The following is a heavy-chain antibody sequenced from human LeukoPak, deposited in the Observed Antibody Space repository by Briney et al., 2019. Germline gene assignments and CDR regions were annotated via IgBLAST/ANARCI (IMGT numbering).Heavy chain of an antibody. Sequence: GGSLRLSCAASGFTFSSYWMSWVRQAPGKGLEWVANIKQGGSEKYYVDSVKGRFTISRDNAKNSLYLQMNSLRAEDTAVYYCARDGLYYDFWSGSRAYYYGMDVWGQGTTVTVSS. CDR1: GFTFSSYW. CDR2: IKQGGSEK. CDR3: ARDGLYYDFWSGSRAYYYGMDV. V-gene: IGHV3-7*01. J-gene: IGHJ6*02. D-gene: IGHD3-3*01.